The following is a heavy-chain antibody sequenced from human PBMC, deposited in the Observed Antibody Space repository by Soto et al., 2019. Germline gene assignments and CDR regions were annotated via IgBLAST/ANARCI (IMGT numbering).Heavy chain of an antibody. V-gene: IGHV3-9*01. CDR2: ISWNSGSI. Sequence: GGSLRLSCAASGFTFDDYSMHWVRQAPGKALEWVSGISWNSGSIAYADSVKGRFTISRDNAKNSLYLQMNSLRAEDTALYYCAKDNYGPGSWYYFDYWGQGTLVTVSS. CDR1: GFTFDDYS. CDR3: AKDNYGPGSWYYFDY. D-gene: IGHD3-10*01. J-gene: IGHJ4*02.